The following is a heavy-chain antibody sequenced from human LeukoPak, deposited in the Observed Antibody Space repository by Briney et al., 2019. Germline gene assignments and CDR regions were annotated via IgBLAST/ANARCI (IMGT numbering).Heavy chain of an antibody. CDR1: GFTFSSYG. CDR2: IWYDGSNK. Sequence: GRSLRLSCAASGFTFSSYGMHWVRQAPGKGLEWVAVIWYDGSNKYYADSVKGRFTNSRDNSKNTLYLQMNSLRAEDTAVYYCARERYYYDSSGYYGYWGQGTLVTVSS. J-gene: IGHJ4*02. CDR3: ARERYYYDSSGYYGY. V-gene: IGHV3-33*01. D-gene: IGHD3-22*01.